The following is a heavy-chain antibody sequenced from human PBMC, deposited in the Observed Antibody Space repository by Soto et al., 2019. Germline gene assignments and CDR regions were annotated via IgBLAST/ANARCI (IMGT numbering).Heavy chain of an antibody. V-gene: IGHV3-23*01. CDR2: ISGSGGST. Sequence: TGGSLRLSCAASGFTFSSYAMSWVRQAPGKGLEWVSAISGSGGSTYYADSVKGRFTISRDNSKNTLYLQMNSLRAEDTAVYYCAKDHTVYSYGESDYWGQGTLVTVSS. CDR3: AKDHTVYSYGESDY. D-gene: IGHD5-18*01. CDR1: GFTFSSYA. J-gene: IGHJ4*02.